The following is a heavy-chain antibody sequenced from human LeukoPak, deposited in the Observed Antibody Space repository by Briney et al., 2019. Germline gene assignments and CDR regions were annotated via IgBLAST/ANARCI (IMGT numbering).Heavy chain of an antibody. J-gene: IGHJ4*02. V-gene: IGHV3-15*01. CDR3: TTDRLLDSSSYYFFDY. CDR1: GFTFSDAW. D-gene: IGHD6-13*01. CDR2: IKSKTDGGTT. Sequence: GGSLRLSCAASGFTFSDAWMSWVRQAPGKGLEWVGRIKSKTDGGTTDYAAPVKGRFTISRDDSRNTLYLQMNSLKIEDTAVYYCTTDRLLDSSSYYFFDYWGQGTLVTVSS.